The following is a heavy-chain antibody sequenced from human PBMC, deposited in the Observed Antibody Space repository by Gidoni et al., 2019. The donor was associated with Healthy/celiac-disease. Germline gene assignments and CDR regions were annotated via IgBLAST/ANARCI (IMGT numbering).Heavy chain of an antibody. Sequence: EVQLVESGGGLIQPGGSLRLSCAASGFTASSNYLSWVRQAPGKGLEWVSVIYSGGSTYYADSVKGRFTISRDNSKNTLYLQMNSLRAEDTAVYYCARDARYYYDSSHYYYYGMDVWGQGTTVTVSS. CDR2: IYSGGST. D-gene: IGHD3-22*01. CDR3: ARDARYYYDSSHYYYYGMDV. CDR1: GFTASSNY. J-gene: IGHJ6*02. V-gene: IGHV3-53*01.